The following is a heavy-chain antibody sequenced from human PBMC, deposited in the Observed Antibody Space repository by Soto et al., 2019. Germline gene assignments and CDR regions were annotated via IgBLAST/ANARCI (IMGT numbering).Heavy chain of an antibody. J-gene: IGHJ6*02. D-gene: IGHD2-2*01. CDR3: ARDLPAANPDHYYYCMDV. V-gene: IGHV3-30-3*01. CDR1: GFTFSSYA. Sequence: QVQLVEAGGGVVQPGRSLRLSCAASGFTFSSYAMRWVRQAPGKGLEWVAVISYDGSNKYYADSVKGRFTISRDNSKNTLYLQMNSLRAEDTAVYYCARDLPAANPDHYYYCMDVWGQGTTVTVSS. CDR2: ISYDGSNK.